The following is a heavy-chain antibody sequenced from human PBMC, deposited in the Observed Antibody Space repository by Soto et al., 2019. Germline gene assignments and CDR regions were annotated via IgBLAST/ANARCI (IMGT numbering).Heavy chain of an antibody. Sequence: ASVKVSCKASGFTFSSSSIQWVRQTPGQRLEWVGWIVVGSGNTNCAQKFQEGVTITRDMSTTTAYMELSSLTSEDTAVYYCAAVPGVVHIWG. J-gene: IGHJ3*02. V-gene: IGHV1-58*02. D-gene: IGHD2-15*01. CDR1: GFTFSSSS. CDR2: IVVGSGNT. CDR3: AAVPGVVHI.